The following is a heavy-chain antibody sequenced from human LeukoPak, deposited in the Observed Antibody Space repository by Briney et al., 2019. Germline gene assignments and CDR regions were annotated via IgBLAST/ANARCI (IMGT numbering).Heavy chain of an antibody. Sequence: PGGSLRLSCAASGFTFSSYSMTWVRQAPGKGLKWVSYISSSSSTIYYADSVKGRFTISRDNAKNSLYLQMNSLRAEDTAVYYCARDRRQLGYWGQGTLVTVSS. CDR1: GFTFSSYS. CDR3: ARDRRQLGY. D-gene: IGHD5-18*01. CDR2: ISSSSSTI. V-gene: IGHV3-48*01. J-gene: IGHJ4*02.